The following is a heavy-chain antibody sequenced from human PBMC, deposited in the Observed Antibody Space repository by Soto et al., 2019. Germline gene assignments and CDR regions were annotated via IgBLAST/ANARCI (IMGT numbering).Heavy chain of an antibody. CDR3: ARPPQSNTVLGLGDRVERYYSSYYRDV. CDR2: IIPILGIA. Sequence: QVQLVQSGAEVKKPGSSVKVSCKASGGTFSSYTISWVRQAPGQGLEWMGRIIPILGIANYAQKFQGRVTITADKSTSTAYMELGSLRSEAPAVYYGARPPQSNTVLGLGDRVERYYSSYYRDVWGKGPTATVSS. V-gene: IGHV1-69*02. CDR1: GGTFSSYT. D-gene: IGHD3-16*01. J-gene: IGHJ6*03.